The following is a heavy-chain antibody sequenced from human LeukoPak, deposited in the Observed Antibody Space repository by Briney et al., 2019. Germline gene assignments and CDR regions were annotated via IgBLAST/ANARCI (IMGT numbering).Heavy chain of an antibody. CDR3: ARDTGKGSVSSWYGDYNYYYMDV. CDR1: GDSVSSNSAA. CDR2: TYYRSKWYN. V-gene: IGHV6-1*01. Sequence: SQTLSLTCAISGDSVSSNSAAWNWIRQSPSRGLEWLGRTYYRSKWYNDHAVSVKSRITINPDTPKNQFSLQLNSVTPEDTAVYYCARDTGKGSVSSWYGDYNYYYMDVWGKGTTVTVSS. D-gene: IGHD6-13*01. J-gene: IGHJ6*03.